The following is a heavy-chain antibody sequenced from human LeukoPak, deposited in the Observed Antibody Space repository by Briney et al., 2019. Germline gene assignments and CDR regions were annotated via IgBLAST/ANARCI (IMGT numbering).Heavy chain of an antibody. J-gene: IGHJ4*02. CDR2: ISGSGGST. CDR3: AKDPSYYYDSSGWD. D-gene: IGHD3-22*01. V-gene: IGHV3-23*01. CDR1: GFTFSSYT. Sequence: GGSLRLSCAASGFTFSSYTMSWVRQVPGKGLEWVSAISGSGGSTYYADSVKGRFTISRDNSKNTLYLQMNSLRAEDTAVYYCAKDPSYYYDSSGWDWGQGTLVTVSS.